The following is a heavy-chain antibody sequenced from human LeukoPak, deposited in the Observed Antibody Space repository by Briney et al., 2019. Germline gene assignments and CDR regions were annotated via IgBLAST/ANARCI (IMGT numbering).Heavy chain of an antibody. V-gene: IGHV4-39*01. CDR1: GVSISSSSYY. Sequence: PWESLTLSCTASGVSISSSSYYWGWIRQPPGKGLEWIGSIYYSGSTYYNPSLKSRVTISVDTSKNQFSLKLSSVTAADTAVYYSARRCIAAAGTGIDYWGQGTLVTVSS. J-gene: IGHJ4*01. D-gene: IGHD6-13*01. CDR3: ARRCIAAAGTGIDY. CDR2: IYYSGST.